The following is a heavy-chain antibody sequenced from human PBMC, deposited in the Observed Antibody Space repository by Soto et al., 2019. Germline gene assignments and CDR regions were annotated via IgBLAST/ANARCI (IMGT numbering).Heavy chain of an antibody. V-gene: IGHV1-8*01. CDR1: GYTFTSYD. CDR3: ARAAVAAPNPGYFLH. Sequence: GASVKVSCKASGYTFTSYDINWVRQATGQGLEWMGWMKPNSGNTGYAQKFQGRLTMTRNTSISTAYLELSSLRSEDTAVYYCARAAVAAPNPGYFLHWGHGPPVTVTS. CDR2: MKPNSGNT. D-gene: IGHD6-19*01. J-gene: IGHJ1*01.